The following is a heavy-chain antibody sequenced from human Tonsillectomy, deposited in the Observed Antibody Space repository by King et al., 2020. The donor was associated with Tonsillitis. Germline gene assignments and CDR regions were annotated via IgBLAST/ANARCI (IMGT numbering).Heavy chain of an antibody. Sequence: VQLQESGPGLAKPSQTLSLTCTVSGGSISSGDYCWSWIRQHPGKGLEWIGYIFYSGSTYHNPSLKSRVSMSVDTSKNQFSLKLSSLTAADTAVYYCARWGVVIKGFDYWGQGALVTVSS. D-gene: IGHD3-3*01. CDR2: IFYSGST. V-gene: IGHV4-31*03. CDR1: GGSISSGDYC. J-gene: IGHJ4*02. CDR3: ARWGVVIKGFDY.